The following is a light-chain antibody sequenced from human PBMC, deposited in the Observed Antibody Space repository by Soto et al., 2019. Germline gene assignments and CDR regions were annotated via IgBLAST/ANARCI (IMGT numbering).Light chain of an antibody. V-gene: IGKV3-20*01. CDR1: QSVGSSY. Sequence: EIVLTQSPGTLSLSPGERATLSCRASQSVGSSYLAWYQQKPGQAPRVLIYGASSRATGIPDRFSGSGSGTDFTLTISRLEPEDFATYYCLQDYSSPITFGQGTRLEIK. CDR2: GAS. CDR3: LQDYSSPIT. J-gene: IGKJ5*01.